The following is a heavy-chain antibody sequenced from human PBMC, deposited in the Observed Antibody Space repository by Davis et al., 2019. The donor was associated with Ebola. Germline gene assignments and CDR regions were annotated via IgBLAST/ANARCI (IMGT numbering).Heavy chain of an antibody. CDR1: GYSFTSYW. J-gene: IGHJ6*02. V-gene: IGHV5-51*01. CDR2: IYPGDSDT. Sequence: GESLKISCKGSGYSFTSYWIGWVRQMPGKGLEWMGIIYPGDSDTRYSPSFQGQVTIPADKSISTAYLQWSSLKASDTAMYYCARGSGIQLWYPSLDVWGQGTTVTVSS. D-gene: IGHD5-18*01. CDR3: ARGSGIQLWYPSLDV.